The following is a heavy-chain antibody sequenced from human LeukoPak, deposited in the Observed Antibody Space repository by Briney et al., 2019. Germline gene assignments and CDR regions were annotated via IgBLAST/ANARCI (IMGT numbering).Heavy chain of an antibody. D-gene: IGHD6-13*01. J-gene: IGHJ4*02. Sequence: GGSLRLSCAASGFTFSSYGMHWVRQAPGKGLEWVAVIWYDGSNKYYADSVKGRFTISRDNSNNTLYLQMNSLRAEDTAVYYCAKEGSSWSSSDFDYWGQGTLVTVSS. CDR2: IWYDGSNK. CDR1: GFTFSSYG. V-gene: IGHV3-33*06. CDR3: AKEGSSWSSSDFDY.